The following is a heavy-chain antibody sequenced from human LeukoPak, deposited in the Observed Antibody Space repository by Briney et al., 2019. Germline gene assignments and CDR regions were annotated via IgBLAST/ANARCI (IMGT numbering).Heavy chain of an antibody. CDR2: ISSSSTST. D-gene: IGHD6-19*01. J-gene: IGHJ4*02. V-gene: IGHV3-48*01. CDR3: ARAEAVVPYHY. CDR1: GFTFSTYG. Sequence: QPGGSLNLSCAASGFTFSTYGMTWVRPAPGKGLEWVSYISSSSTSTHYADSVKGRFTISRDNAKNSLFLQMNSLRGEDTALYYCARAEAVVPYHYWGQGTLVTVSS.